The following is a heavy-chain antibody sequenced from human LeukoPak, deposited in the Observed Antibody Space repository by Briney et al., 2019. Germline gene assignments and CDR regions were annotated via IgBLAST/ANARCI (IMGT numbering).Heavy chain of an antibody. J-gene: IGHJ4*02. Sequence: SETLSLTCAVYGGSFSGYYWSWIRQPPGPGLELIGEINHSGSTNYNPSLKSRVTISVDTSKNQFSLKMRSVTAADTAVYYCARGASSGYYYVRERGYYFDYWGQGTMVTVSS. V-gene: IGHV4-34*01. CDR2: INHSGST. D-gene: IGHD3-22*01. CDR1: GGSFSGYY. CDR3: ARGASSGYYYVRERGYYFDY.